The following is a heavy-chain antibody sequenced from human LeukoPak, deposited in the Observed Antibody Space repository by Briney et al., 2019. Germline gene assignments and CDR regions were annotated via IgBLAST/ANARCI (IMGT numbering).Heavy chain of an antibody. D-gene: IGHD6-6*01. J-gene: IGHJ6*01. CDR1: GFTFSSYW. V-gene: IGHV3-7*01. Sequence: QAGGSLRLSCAASGFTFSSYWMAWVRQAPGKGLEWVANIKQDGSEKYYVDSVKGRFTISRDNAKNSLYLQMNSLRAEDTAVYYCARXRPXXXXPXGXDVWGXGTTVTV. CDR2: IKQDGSEK. CDR3: ARXRPXXXXPXGXDV.